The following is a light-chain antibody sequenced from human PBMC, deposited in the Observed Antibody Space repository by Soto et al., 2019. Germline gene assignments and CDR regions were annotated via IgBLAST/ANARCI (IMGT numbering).Light chain of an antibody. J-gene: IGLJ2*01. CDR1: SSDVGGYNY. CDR3: SADTGSSTYVV. CDR2: DVN. Sequence: QSALTQPASVSGSPGQSITISCTGTSSDVGGYNYVSWYQQHPGKAPKLMIYDVNNRPSGVSNRFSGSKSGNTASLTISGLQAEDEADYYCSADTGSSTYVVVGGGTKLTVL. V-gene: IGLV2-14*01.